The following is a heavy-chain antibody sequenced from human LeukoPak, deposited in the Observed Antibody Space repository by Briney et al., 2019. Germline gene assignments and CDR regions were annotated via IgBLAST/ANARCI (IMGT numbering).Heavy chain of an antibody. CDR2: IYPADSDT. Sequence: GESLKISCKGSGYSFTSYWIGWVRLLPGKGLEWMGIIYPADSDTRYSPSFQGQVTISADKSLNTAYLQWNSLEASDTAMYYCARTTVSTTDFDYWGQGSLVTVSS. V-gene: IGHV5-51*01. J-gene: IGHJ4*02. CDR1: GYSFTSYW. D-gene: IGHD4-17*01. CDR3: ARTTVSTTDFDY.